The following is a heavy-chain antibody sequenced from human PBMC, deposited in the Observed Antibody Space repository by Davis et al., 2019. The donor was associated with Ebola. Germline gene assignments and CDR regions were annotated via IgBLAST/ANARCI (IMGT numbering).Heavy chain of an antibody. CDR2: ISGSGGST. CDR1: GFTFSSYA. J-gene: IGHJ4*02. D-gene: IGHD2-8*01. CDR3: ARDPNGNDYIDY. V-gene: IGHV3-23*01. Sequence: PGGSLRLSCAASGFTFSSYAMSWVRQAPGKGLEWVSAISGSGGSTYCADSVKGRFTISRDNSKNTLYLQMNSLRAEDTAVYYCARDPNGNDYIDYWGQGTLVTVSS.